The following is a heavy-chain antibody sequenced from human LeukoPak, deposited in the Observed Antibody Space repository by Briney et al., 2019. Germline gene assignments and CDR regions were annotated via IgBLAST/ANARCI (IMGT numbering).Heavy chain of an antibody. CDR3: ARDRLTTVTTFHFDY. J-gene: IGHJ4*02. CDR1: GFTFSTYA. CDR2: IWSDSTNK. V-gene: IGHV3-33*01. Sequence: GGSPRLSCAASGFTFSTYAMHWVRQAPGKGLEWVAVIWSDSTNKYYADSVRGRFTISRDNSKNTLYLQMSSLRAEDTAMYNCARDRLTTVTTFHFDYWGQGTLVTVSS. D-gene: IGHD4-17*01.